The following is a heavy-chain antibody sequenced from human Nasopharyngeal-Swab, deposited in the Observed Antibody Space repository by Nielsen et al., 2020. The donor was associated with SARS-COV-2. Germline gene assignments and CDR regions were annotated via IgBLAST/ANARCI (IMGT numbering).Heavy chain of an antibody. V-gene: IGHV3-21*01. CDR3: ARDNHCSSTSCYLWFSAYYYYMDV. D-gene: IGHD2-2*01. J-gene: IGHJ6*03. CDR2: ISSSSSYI. Sequence: VRQAPGKGLEWVSSISSSSSYIYYADSVKGRFTISGDNAKNSLYLQMNSLRAEDTAVYYCARDNHCSSTSCYLWFSAYYYYMDVWGKGTTVTVSS.